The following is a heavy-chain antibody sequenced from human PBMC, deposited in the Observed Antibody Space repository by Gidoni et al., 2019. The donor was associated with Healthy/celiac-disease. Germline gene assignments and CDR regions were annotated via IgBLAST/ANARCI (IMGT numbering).Heavy chain of an antibody. V-gene: IGHV1-2*02. Sequence: QVQLVQSGAEVKKPGASVKVSCKASGYTFTASYMHWVRQAPGQGLEWMGWINPNSGGTNYAQKFQGRVTMTRDTSISTAYMELSSLRSDDTAVYYCAKETRYDSSDYPLYYFDSWGQGTLVTVSS. CDR1: GYTFTASY. CDR3: AKETRYDSSDYPLYYFDS. CDR2: INPNSGGT. J-gene: IGHJ4*02. D-gene: IGHD3-22*01.